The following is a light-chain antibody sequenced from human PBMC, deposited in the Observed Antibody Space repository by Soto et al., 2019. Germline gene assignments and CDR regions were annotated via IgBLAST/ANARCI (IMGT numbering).Light chain of an antibody. J-gene: IGKJ4*01. CDR1: QDISNY. CDR2: DAS. Sequence: DIQMTQSPSSLSASVGDRVTITCQASQDISNYLNWYQQKPGKAPKLLIYDASNLETGVPSRFSGSGSGTDFTFTISSLQPEYIATYYCQQYDNQLTFGGGTKVEIK. V-gene: IGKV1-33*01. CDR3: QQYDNQLT.